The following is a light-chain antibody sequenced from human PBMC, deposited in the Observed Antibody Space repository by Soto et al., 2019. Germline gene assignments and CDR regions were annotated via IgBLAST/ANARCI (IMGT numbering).Light chain of an antibody. CDR1: SSDVGTYNY. V-gene: IGLV2-11*01. CDR2: NVS. CDR3: CSYAGFYSLI. J-gene: IGLJ2*01. Sequence: QSALTQPRSVSGSPGQSVTISCTGSSSDVGTYNYVSWYQQHPGKAPKLMIYNVSQRPSGVPDRFSGSKSGNTASLTISGLQAEDEADYYCCSYAGFYSLIYGGGTKLTVL.